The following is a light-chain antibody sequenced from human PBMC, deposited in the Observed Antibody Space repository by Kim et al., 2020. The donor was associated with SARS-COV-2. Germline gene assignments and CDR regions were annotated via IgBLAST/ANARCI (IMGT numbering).Light chain of an antibody. CDR1: QTINNY. CDR2: AAS. J-gene: IGKJ2*02. V-gene: IGKV1-39*01. Sequence: ASVGDRVTITCRTSQTINNYLNWYQQKPGTAPKLMIYAASSLQSGVPSRFSGSGSGTGFTLTISSLQPEDFATYYCQQSYSAPSTFGQGTKVDIK. CDR3: QQSYSAPST.